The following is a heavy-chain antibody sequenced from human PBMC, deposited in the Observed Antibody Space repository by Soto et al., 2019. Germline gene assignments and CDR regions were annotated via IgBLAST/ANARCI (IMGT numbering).Heavy chain of an antibody. Sequence: GGSLRLSCAASGFTFSSYAMSWVRQAPGMGLEWVSAISGDGGNTDYADSVKGRFTISRDNSKSTLYLQMNSLRAEDTAVYYCAKDRNYYDSSGYNWGQGTLVTVSS. CDR1: GFTFSSYA. V-gene: IGHV3-23*01. J-gene: IGHJ4*02. D-gene: IGHD3-22*01. CDR3: AKDRNYYDSSGYN. CDR2: ISGDGGNT.